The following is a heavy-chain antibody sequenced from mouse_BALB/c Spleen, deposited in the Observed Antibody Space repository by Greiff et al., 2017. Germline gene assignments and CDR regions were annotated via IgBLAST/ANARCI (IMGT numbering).Heavy chain of an antibody. V-gene: IGHV6-6*02. CDR3: TGLRQGFYFDY. CDR2: IRLKSDNYAT. Sequence: DVKLVESGGGLVQPGGSMKLSCVASGFTFSSYWMSWVRQSPEKGLEWVAEIRLKSDNYATHYAVSVKGKFTISRDDSKSRLYLQMNSLRAEDTGIYYCTGLRQGFYFDYWGQGTTLTVSS. J-gene: IGHJ2*01. D-gene: IGHD2-4*01. CDR1: GFTFSSYW.